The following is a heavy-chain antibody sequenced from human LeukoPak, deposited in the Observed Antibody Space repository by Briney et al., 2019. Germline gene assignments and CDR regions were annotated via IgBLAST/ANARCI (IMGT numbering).Heavy chain of an antibody. J-gene: IGHJ4*02. CDR1: GGSFSGYY. V-gene: IGHV4-34*01. CDR2: INHGGST. Sequence: SETLSLTCAVYGGSFSGYYWSWIRQPPGKGLEWIGEINHGGSTNYNPSLKSRVTISVDTSKNQFSLKLSSVTAADTAVYYCARGNSYDYVWGSYRDHYFDYWGQGTLVTVSS. D-gene: IGHD3-16*02. CDR3: ARGNSYDYVWGSYRDHYFDY.